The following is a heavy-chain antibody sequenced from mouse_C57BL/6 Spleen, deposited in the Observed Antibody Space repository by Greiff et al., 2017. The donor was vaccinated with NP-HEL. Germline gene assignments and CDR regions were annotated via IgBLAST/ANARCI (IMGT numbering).Heavy chain of an antibody. V-gene: IGHV1-64*01. CDR3: ARPGTGVFAY. CDR2: IHPNSGST. D-gene: IGHD3-3*01. J-gene: IGHJ3*01. Sequence: QVQLKQPGAELVKPGASVKLSCKASGYTFTSYWMHWVKQRPGQGLEWIGMIHPNSGSTNYNEKFKSKATLTVDKSSSTAYMQLSSLTSEDSAVYYCARPGTGVFAYWGQGTLVTVSA. CDR1: GYTFTSYW.